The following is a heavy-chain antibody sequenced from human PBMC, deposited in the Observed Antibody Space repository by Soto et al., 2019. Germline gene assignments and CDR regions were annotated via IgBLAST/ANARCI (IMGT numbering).Heavy chain of an antibody. CDR2: IYHSGST. CDR3: ARDGGVWFGELYSYYYYGMDV. D-gene: IGHD3-10*01. V-gene: IGHV4-38-2*02. J-gene: IGHJ6*02. CDR1: GYSISSGYY. Sequence: LSLTCAVSGYSISSGYYWGWIRQPPGKGLEWIGSIYHSGSTYYNPSLKSRVTISVDTSKNQFSLKLSAVTAADTAVYYCARDGGVWFGELYSYYYYGMDVWGQGTTVTVSS.